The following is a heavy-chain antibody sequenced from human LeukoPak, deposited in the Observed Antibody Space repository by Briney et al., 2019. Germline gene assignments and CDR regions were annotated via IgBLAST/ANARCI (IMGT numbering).Heavy chain of an antibody. CDR2: INPNSGDP. CDR3: ARSARHCNNGVCFTDYYIDL. Sequence: ASVKVSCKASGYTFTVYYMHWVRQAPGQGLEWMGWINPNSGDPNYPQKFQGRVTMTRDTSISTAYMEMSSLTSDDTAVYYCARSARHCNNGVCFTDYYIDLWGKGTTVIVSS. CDR1: GYTFTVYY. J-gene: IGHJ6*03. D-gene: IGHD2-8*01. V-gene: IGHV1-2*02.